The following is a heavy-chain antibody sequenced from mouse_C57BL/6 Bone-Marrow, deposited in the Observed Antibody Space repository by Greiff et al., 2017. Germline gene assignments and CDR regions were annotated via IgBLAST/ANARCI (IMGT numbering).Heavy chain of an antibody. D-gene: IGHD1-1*01. CDR1: GYTFTDYN. CDR3: ASITTGVEGY. V-gene: IGHV1-22*01. CDR2: INPNNGGT. J-gene: IGHJ3*01. Sequence: EVKLVESGPELVKPWASVQMSCKASGYTFTDYNMHWVKHSHGKSLEWIGYINPNNGGTSYNQKFKGQATLTVNKSTSAAYMELRSLTAEDSAGYYCASITTGVEGYWGQGTLVTVSA.